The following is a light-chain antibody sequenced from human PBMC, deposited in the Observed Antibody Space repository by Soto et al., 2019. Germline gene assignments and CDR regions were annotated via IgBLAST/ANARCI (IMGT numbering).Light chain of an antibody. Sequence: DIVMTQSPLSLPVTPGEPASISCRSSQSLLHSNGYNYLDWYLQKPGQSPQLLIYLGSNRASGVPDRFSGSGSGTDFTLKISRVEAEDVGVYYCMHSQQTLPLTFGGGTKVEIK. CDR1: QSLLHSNGYNY. J-gene: IGKJ4*01. CDR2: LGS. CDR3: MHSQQTLPLT. V-gene: IGKV2-28*01.